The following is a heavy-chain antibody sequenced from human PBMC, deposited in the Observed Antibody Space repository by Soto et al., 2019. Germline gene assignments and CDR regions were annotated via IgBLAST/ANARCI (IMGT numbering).Heavy chain of an antibody. Sequence: EVQVEESGGGLVQPGGSLRLSCAASGFTFSNYWRHWVRQAPGKGLVWVSRINSDESSKNYADSVKGRFTISRDNAKNTVYLQMNSLRAEDTAVYYCARGVRNHYAMDVWGQGTTVTVSS. V-gene: IGHV3-74*01. CDR2: INSDESSK. J-gene: IGHJ6*02. CDR3: ARGVRNHYAMDV. D-gene: IGHD1-1*01. CDR1: GFTFSNYW.